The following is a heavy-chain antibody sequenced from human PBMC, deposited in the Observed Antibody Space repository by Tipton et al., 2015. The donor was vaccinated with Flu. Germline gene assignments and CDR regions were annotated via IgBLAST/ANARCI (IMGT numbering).Heavy chain of an antibody. CDR1: GFTFSSAA. D-gene: IGHD6-13*01. J-gene: IGHJ4*02. CDR2: ISGSGGST. CDR3: GKGRSSWLRSGFDY. Sequence: SLRLSCATSGFTFSSAAMHWVRQAPGRGLEWVSVISGSGGSTFYAGSVKGRFTISRDNSKNTLYLQMNSLRAEEAGVYYCGKGRSSWLRSGFDYWGQGAQVTVST. V-gene: IGHV3-23*01.